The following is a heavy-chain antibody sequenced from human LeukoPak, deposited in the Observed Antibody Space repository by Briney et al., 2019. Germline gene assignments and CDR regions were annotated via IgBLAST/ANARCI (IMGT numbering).Heavy chain of an antibody. CDR1: GGSITSTGYY. D-gene: IGHD5-18*01. Sequence: SETLSLTCTVSGGSITSTGYYWSWIRQPPGKGLEWIGYIYHSGSTYYNPSLKSRVTISVDRSKNQFSLKLSSVTAADTAVYYCARDRGLDTAGGGFDYWGQGTLVTVSS. CDR3: ARDRGLDTAGGGFDY. CDR2: IYHSGST. V-gene: IGHV4-30-2*01. J-gene: IGHJ4*02.